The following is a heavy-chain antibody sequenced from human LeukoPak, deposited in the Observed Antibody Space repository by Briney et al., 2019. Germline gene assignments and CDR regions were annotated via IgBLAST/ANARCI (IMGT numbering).Heavy chain of an antibody. CDR1: GFTFSSYE. CDR2: ISISGDGT. CDR3: ARRPTSLGYFDV. Sequence: GGSLRLSCTASGFTFSSYEMHWVRQAPGKGLEWVSVISISGDGTYYADSVKGRFTISRDNSKNTLYMQMKSLRAEDTAVYYCARRPTSLGYFDVWGRGTLVTVSS. V-gene: IGHV3-23*01. J-gene: IGHJ2*01.